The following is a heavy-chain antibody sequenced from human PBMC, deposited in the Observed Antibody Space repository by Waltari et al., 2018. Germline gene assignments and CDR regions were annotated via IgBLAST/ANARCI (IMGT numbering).Heavy chain of an antibody. CDR1: GFTVSSNY. CDR2: IYSGGST. V-gene: IGHV3-53*01. Sequence: EVQLVESGGGLIQPGGSLRLSCAASGFTVSSNYMIWVRQAPGKGLEWVSVIYSGGSTYYADSVKGRFTISRDNSKNTLYLQMNSLRAEDTAVYYCARPVAVYDYGMDVWGQGTTVTVSS. D-gene: IGHD6-19*01. J-gene: IGHJ6*02. CDR3: ARPVAVYDYGMDV.